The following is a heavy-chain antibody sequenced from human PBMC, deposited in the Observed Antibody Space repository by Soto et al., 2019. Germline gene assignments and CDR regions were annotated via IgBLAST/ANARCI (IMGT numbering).Heavy chain of an antibody. V-gene: IGHV4-59*08. CDR3: ARSRMMEYSSSSVTNWFDP. D-gene: IGHD6-6*01. J-gene: IGHJ5*02. CDR2: IYYSRST. Sequence: QVQLQESGPGLVKPSETLSLTCTVSGGSISSYYWSWIRQPPGKGLEWIVYIYYSRSTNYNPSLKSRVTISVDTSKNPFSMKLSSVTAADTAVYYCARSRMMEYSSSSVTNWFDPWGQGTLVTVSS. CDR1: GGSISSYY.